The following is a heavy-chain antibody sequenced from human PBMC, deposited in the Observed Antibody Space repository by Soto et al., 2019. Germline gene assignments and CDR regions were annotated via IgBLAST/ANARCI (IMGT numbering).Heavy chain of an antibody. V-gene: IGHV3-9*01. CDR3: AKALSDYGDSRNDAFDI. J-gene: IGHJ3*02. CDR2: ISWNSGSI. CDR1: GFTFDDYA. D-gene: IGHD4-17*01. Sequence: EVQLVESGGGLVQPGRSLRLSCAASGFTFDDYAMHWVRQAPGKGLEWVSGISWNSGSIGYADSVKGRFTISRDNAKNSLYLQMNSLRAEDTALYYCAKALSDYGDSRNDAFDIWGQGTMVTVSS.